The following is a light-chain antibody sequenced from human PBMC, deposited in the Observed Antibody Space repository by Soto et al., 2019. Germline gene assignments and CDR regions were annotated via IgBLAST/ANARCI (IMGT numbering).Light chain of an antibody. Sequence: QSVLTQPASVSGSPGQSITISCTGTSSDVGGYDHVSWYQQHPGKAPKLIIYDVTVRPSGISPRFSGSKSDNTASLSLSGLQLEAEDDYYCSSYTNKDARLFGGGTKLTVL. V-gene: IGLV2-14*03. J-gene: IGLJ3*02. CDR2: DVT. CDR1: SSDVGGYDH. CDR3: SSYTNKDARL.